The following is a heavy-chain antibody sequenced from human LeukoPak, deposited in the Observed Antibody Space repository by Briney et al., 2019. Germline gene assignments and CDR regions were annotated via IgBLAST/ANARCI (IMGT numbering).Heavy chain of an antibody. V-gene: IGHV3-21*01. J-gene: IGHJ4*02. CDR3: ARLSLNSFDY. Sequence: GGSLRLSCATSGFTFSSYGMHWVRQAPGKGLEWVSFISTSSSYIHNADSVKGRFTISRDNAESSLYLQMNSLRAEDTAVYYCARLSLNSFDYWGQGTLVTVSS. CDR2: ISTSSSYI. CDR1: GFTFSSYG.